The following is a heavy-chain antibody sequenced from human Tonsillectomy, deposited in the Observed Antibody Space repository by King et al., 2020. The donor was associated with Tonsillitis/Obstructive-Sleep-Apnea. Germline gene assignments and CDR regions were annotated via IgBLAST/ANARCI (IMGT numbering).Heavy chain of an antibody. CDR3: ARLGYDSSGYYQLTI. Sequence: VQLVESGAEVKKPGESLRISCKGSGYSFTSYWISWVRQMPGKGLERMGRIDPSDSYTNYSPSFQGHVTISADKSISTAYLQWSSLKASDTAMYYCARLGYDSSGYYQLTIWGQGTMVTVSS. V-gene: IGHV5-10-1*03. CDR1: GYSFTSYW. J-gene: IGHJ3*02. D-gene: IGHD3-22*01. CDR2: IDPSDSYT.